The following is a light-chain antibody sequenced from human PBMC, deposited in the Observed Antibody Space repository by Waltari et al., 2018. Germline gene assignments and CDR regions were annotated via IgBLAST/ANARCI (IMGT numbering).Light chain of an antibody. Sequence: IVMTQSSLSMPVTPGESASISCRSSRSLLHSNEQNYLEWYFQKPGQSPQLLLYLGSNRASGVPDRFSGSGSGTDFTLQISRVEAEDVGIYFCMQALQTPWTFGQGTKVEI. CDR2: LGS. J-gene: IGKJ1*01. V-gene: IGKV2-28*01. CDR1: RSLLHSNEQNY. CDR3: MQALQTPWT.